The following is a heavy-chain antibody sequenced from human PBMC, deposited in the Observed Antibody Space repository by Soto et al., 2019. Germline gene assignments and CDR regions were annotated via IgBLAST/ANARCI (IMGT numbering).Heavy chain of an antibody. CDR1: GFTFSNYA. CDR3: AKPSSSATYVWAFDN. D-gene: IGHD1-26*01. V-gene: IGHV3-23*01. J-gene: IGHJ4*02. Sequence: EVQLLESGGGLVQPGGSLRLSCAASGFTFSNYAMSWVRQAPGRGLEWISSIIGSGRNTFYAASVKGWFTISRDNSKNTLYLEMDSLRDEDTALYYCAKPSSSATYVWAFDNWGQGTLVTVSS. CDR2: IIGSGRNT.